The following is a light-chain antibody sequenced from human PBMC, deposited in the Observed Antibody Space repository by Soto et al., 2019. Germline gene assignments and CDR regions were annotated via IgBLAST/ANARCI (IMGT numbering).Light chain of an antibody. V-gene: IGKV3-20*01. Sequence: EIVLTQSPGTLSLSPGERATLSCRASQSVSSSSLAWYQQEPGQAPRLLIYAASTRATGVPDRFSGSGSGTDFTLTISRLEPEDLAVYYCQQYGSSPITFGHGTRLEIK. CDR1: QSVSSSS. CDR3: QQYGSSPIT. CDR2: AAS. J-gene: IGKJ5*01.